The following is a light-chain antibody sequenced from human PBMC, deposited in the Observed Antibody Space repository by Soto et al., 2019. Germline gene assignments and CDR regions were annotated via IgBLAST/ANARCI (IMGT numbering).Light chain of an antibody. CDR3: QQYGSSGT. V-gene: IGKV1-5*01. CDR2: DAL. J-gene: IGKJ1*01. Sequence: MHLTQSPSPLSESVGDRVTITCRASHNIVNWLAWYQQKPGKAPKLLIYDALTLESGVPSRFSGSGSGTDFTLTISRLEPEDFAVYYCQQYGSSGTFGQGTKV. CDR1: HNIVNW.